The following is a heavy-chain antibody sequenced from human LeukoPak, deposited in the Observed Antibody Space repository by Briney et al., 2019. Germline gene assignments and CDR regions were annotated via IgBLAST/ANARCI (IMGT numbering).Heavy chain of an antibody. V-gene: IGHV4-4*07. CDR3: ARDRGTIFGVVIPTTTYNWFDP. Sequence: SETLSLTCTVSGGSISSYYWSWIRQPAGKGLEWIGRIYTSGSTNYNPSLKSQVTMSVDTSKNQFSLKLSSVTAADTAVYYCARDRGTIFGVVIPTTTYNWFDPWGQGTLVTVSS. CDR2: IYTSGST. CDR1: GGSISSYY. J-gene: IGHJ5*02. D-gene: IGHD3-3*01.